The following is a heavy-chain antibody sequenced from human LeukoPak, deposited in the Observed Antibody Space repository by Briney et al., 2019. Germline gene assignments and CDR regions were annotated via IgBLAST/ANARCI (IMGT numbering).Heavy chain of an antibody. CDR1: GFTFTSYG. V-gene: IGHV3-30*03. Sequence: GKSLRPSCAASGFTFTSYGMHWVRQAPGKGLEWVALITYDGYYKYYSDSVKGRFTISSDTSKNTMYLQMNSLRAEDTAVYYCARDLSPVVRASPMGYWGQGTLVTVS. CDR2: ITYDGYYK. D-gene: IGHD3-10*01. J-gene: IGHJ4*02. CDR3: ARDLSPVVRASPMGY.